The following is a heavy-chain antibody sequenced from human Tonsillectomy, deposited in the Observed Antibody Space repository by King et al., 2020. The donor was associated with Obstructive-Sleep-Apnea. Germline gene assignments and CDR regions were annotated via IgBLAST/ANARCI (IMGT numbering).Heavy chain of an antibody. Sequence: QVQLVESGGGVVQPGRSLRLSCAASGFTFSSYAMHWVRQAPGKGLEWVAVISYEGSNKYYADSVKGRFTISRDNSKNTLYLQMNSLRAEDTAVYYCARALQKTVLRFLEWFSTNNIYGMDVWGQGTTVTVSS. CDR1: GFTFSSYA. CDR3: ARALQKTVLRFLEWFSTNNIYGMDV. D-gene: IGHD3-3*01. CDR2: ISYEGSNK. J-gene: IGHJ6*02. V-gene: IGHV3-30*04.